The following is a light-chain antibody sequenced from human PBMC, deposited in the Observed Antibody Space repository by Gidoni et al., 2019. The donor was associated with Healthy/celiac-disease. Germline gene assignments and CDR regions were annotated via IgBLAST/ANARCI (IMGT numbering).Light chain of an antibody. CDR2: KAS. CDR3: QQDNSYSAT. CDR1: QSISSW. V-gene: IGKV1-5*03. Sequence: DIQMTQSPSTLSASVGDRVTITCRASQSISSWLAWYQQKPGNAPKLLIYKASSVESGVPSRFSGSGSGTEFTLPISSLQPYDFATYYCQQDNSYSATFGQXTQVEIK. J-gene: IGKJ1*01.